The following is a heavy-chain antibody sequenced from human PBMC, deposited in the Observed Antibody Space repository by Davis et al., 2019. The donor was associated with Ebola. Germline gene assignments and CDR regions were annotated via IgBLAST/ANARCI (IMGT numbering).Heavy chain of an antibody. CDR3: ARDRWAVGATIYYYYYYGMDA. J-gene: IGHJ6*02. V-gene: IGHV4-61*01. CDR1: GASVSSGSYY. CDR2: IYYSGYT. Sequence: ETLSLTCTVSGASVSSGSYYWSWIRQSPGKGLEWIGYIYYSGYTNYIPSLKSRVSLLVDTSKNQFSLKLRSVTAADTAVYYCARDRWAVGATIYYYYYYGMDAWGQGTTVTVSS. D-gene: IGHD1-26*01.